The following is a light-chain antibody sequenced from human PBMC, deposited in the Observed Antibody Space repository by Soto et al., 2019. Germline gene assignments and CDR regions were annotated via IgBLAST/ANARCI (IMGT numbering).Light chain of an antibody. J-gene: IGKJ4*01. CDR1: QSISSW. CDR2: KAS. CDR3: QQYNSYPLT. V-gene: IGKV1-5*03. Sequence: DIQMTQSPSTLSTSVGDRITITCRASQSISSWLAWYQQKPGKAPRLLIYKASTLESGVPSRFSGSGSGTEFTLTISSLQPDDFATYYCQQYNSYPLTFGGGTKVEIK.